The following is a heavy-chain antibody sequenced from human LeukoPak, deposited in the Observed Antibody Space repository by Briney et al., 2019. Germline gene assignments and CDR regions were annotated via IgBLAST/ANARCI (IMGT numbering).Heavy chain of an antibody. CDR2: IIPIFGTA. CDR1: GGTFSSYA. Sequence: ASVKVSCKASGGTFSSYAISWVRQAPGQGLEWMGGIIPIFGTANYAQKFQGRVTITTDESTSTAYMELSSLRSEDTAVYYCARDDYSNYVGDGYWGQGTLVTVSS. CDR3: ARDDYSNYVGDGY. J-gene: IGHJ4*02. V-gene: IGHV1-69*05. D-gene: IGHD4-11*01.